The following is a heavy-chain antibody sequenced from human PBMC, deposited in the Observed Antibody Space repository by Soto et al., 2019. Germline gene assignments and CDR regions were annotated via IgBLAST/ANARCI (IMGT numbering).Heavy chain of an antibody. J-gene: IGHJ4*02. CDR3: TANPYYDYVWGSYPSDY. D-gene: IGHD3-16*02. Sequence: EVQLVESGGGLVKPGGSLRLSCAASGFTFSNAWMSWVRQAPGKGLEWVGRIKSKTDGGTTDYAAPVKGRFTISRDDLKNTLYLQLNSLKTEDTAVYYCTANPYYDYVWGSYPSDYWGQGTLVTVSS. CDR2: IKSKTDGGTT. V-gene: IGHV3-15*01. CDR1: GFTFSNAW.